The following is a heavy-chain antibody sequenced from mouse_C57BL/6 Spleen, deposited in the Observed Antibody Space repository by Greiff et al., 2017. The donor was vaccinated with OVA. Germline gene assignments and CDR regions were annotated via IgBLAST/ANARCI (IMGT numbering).Heavy chain of an antibody. D-gene: IGHD1-1*01. V-gene: IGHV10-1*01. Sequence: EVKLVESGGGLVQPKGSLKLSCAASGFSFNTYAMNWVRQAPGKGLEWVARIRSKSNNYATYYADSVKDRFTISRDDSESMLYLQMNNLKTEDTAMYYCVRGTTVYAMDYWGQGTSVTVSS. J-gene: IGHJ4*01. CDR3: VRGTTVYAMDY. CDR2: IRSKSNNYAT. CDR1: GFSFNTYA.